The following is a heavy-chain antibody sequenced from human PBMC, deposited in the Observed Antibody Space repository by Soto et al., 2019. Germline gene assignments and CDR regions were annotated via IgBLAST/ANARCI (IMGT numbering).Heavy chain of an antibody. Sequence: SGESLKISCQGSGYVFTTYWISWVRQMPGKGLEWMGRIDPGDSYTNYSPSCQGHVTISVDNSISAAYLQFPSLKASDTAIYYCARVRVSAFYDNWFDPWGQGTLVTVSS. J-gene: IGHJ5*02. CDR2: IDPGDSYT. CDR1: GYVFTTYW. D-gene: IGHD3-10*01. CDR3: ARVRVSAFYDNWFDP. V-gene: IGHV5-10-1*01.